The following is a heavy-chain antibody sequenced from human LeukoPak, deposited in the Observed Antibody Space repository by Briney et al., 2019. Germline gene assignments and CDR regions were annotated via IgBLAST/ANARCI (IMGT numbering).Heavy chain of an antibody. CDR1: GFTFSSYS. Sequence: GGSLRLSCAASGFTFSSYSMNWVRQAPGKGLEWVSYISSSSSTIYYADSVKGRFTISRGNAKNSLYLQMNSLRAEDTAVYYCARESDILTGCPDYWGQGTLVTVPS. CDR2: ISSSSSTI. CDR3: ARESDILTGCPDY. D-gene: IGHD3-9*01. V-gene: IGHV3-48*01. J-gene: IGHJ4*02.